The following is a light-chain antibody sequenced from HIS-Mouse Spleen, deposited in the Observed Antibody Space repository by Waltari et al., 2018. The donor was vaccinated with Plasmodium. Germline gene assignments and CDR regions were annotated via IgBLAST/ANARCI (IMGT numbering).Light chain of an antibody. CDR2: QDS. Sequence: SYELTQPPSVSVSPGQTASITSPGANLGYQYACWYQQKPSQSPVLVIYQDSKRPSGIPERFSGSNSGNTATLTISGTQAMDEADYYCQAWDSSTVVFGGGTKLTVL. V-gene: IGLV3-1*01. CDR3: QAWDSSTVV. J-gene: IGLJ2*01. CDR1: NLGYQY.